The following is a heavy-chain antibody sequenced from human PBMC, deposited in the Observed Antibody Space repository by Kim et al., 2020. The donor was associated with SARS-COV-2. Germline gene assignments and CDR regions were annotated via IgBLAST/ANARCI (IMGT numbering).Heavy chain of an antibody. J-gene: IGHJ2*01. CDR2: IYYSGCT. D-gene: IGHD2-2*01. CDR1: GGSISSSSYY. Sequence: SETLSLTCTVSGGSISSSSYYGGWLRQPPGKGLEWIGSIYYSGCTYYNPSLKSPVTLSVDKYKNQFSLKLRSVTAADSAVYDVLRSGAPGNTSCWY. CDR3: LRSGAPGNTSCWY. V-gene: IGHV4-39*01.